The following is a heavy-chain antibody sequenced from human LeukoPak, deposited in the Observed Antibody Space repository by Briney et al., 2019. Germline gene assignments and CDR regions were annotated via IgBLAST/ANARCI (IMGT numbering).Heavy chain of an antibody. CDR3: ARGSWFGELLSDSFDY. CDR1: GFTFSSYG. Sequence: GGSLRLSCAASGFTFSSYGMHWVRQAPGKGLECVAVIWYDGSNKYYADSVKGRFTISRDNSKNTLYLQMNSLRAEDTAVYYCARGSWFGELLSDSFDYWGQGTLVTVSS. V-gene: IGHV3-33*01. D-gene: IGHD3-10*01. J-gene: IGHJ4*02. CDR2: IWYDGSNK.